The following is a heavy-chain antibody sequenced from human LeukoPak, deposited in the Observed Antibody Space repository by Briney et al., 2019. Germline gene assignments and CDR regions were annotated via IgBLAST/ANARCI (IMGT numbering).Heavy chain of an antibody. CDR3: ARVLGYCSGGSCYGYFDY. D-gene: IGHD2-15*01. V-gene: IGHV4-38-2*02. Sequence: SETLSLTCTVSGYSISSGFYWGWIRQPPGKGLEWIGSIYHSGSTYYNPSLKSRVTISVDTSKNQFSLKLSSVTAADTAVYYCARVLGYCSGGSCYGYFDYWGQGTLVTVSS. J-gene: IGHJ4*02. CDR1: GYSISSGFY. CDR2: IYHSGST.